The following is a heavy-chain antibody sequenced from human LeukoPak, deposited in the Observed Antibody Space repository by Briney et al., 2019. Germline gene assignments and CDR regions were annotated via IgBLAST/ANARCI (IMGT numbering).Heavy chain of an antibody. V-gene: IGHV1-24*01. D-gene: IGHD6-19*01. CDR1: GYTLTELS. Sequence: ASVKVSCKVSGYTLTELSMHWVRQAPGKGLERMGGFDPEDGETIYAQKFQGRVTMTEDTSTDTAYMELSSLRSEDTAVYYCATESLLTSSGRLDYWGQGTLVTVSS. CDR2: FDPEDGET. J-gene: IGHJ4*02. CDR3: ATESLLTSSGRLDY.